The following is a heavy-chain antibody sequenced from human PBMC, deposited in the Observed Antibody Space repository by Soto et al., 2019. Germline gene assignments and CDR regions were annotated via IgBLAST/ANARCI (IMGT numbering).Heavy chain of an antibody. CDR1: GGSISSSRYY. V-gene: IGHV4-39*01. CDR3: ARLAFTVTTMYFQH. Sequence: QLQLQESGPGLVKPSETLSLTCTVSGGSISSSRYYWGWIRQPPGKGLEWIGSIYYSGSTYYNPSLKSRVTISVDTSKNQFSLKLSSVTAADRAVYYCARLAFTVTTMYFQHWVQGTLVIVSS. CDR2: IYYSGST. J-gene: IGHJ1*01. D-gene: IGHD4-17*01.